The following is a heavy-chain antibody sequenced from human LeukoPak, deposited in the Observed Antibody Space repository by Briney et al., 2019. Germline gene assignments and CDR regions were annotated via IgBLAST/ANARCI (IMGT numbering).Heavy chain of an antibody. CDR3: ARDWGVVDDSFDY. V-gene: IGHV3-7*01. Sequence: GGSLRLSCAASGFTFSSYWMSWVRQAPGKGLEWEANIKQDGSEKYYVDSVKGRFTTSRDNAKNSLYLQMNSLRAEDTAVYYCARDWGVVDDSFDYWGQGTLVTVSS. CDR1: GFTFSSYW. D-gene: IGHD2-2*01. J-gene: IGHJ4*02. CDR2: IKQDGSEK.